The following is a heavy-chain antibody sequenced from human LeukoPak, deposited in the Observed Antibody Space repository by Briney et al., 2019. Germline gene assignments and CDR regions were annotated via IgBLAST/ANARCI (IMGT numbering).Heavy chain of an antibody. V-gene: IGHV5-51*01. CDR2: IYPDDSST. CDR3: ARGDSKSLAATWDIWFDP. CDR1: GYDFKNYW. J-gene: IGHJ5*02. D-gene: IGHD1-1*01. Sequence: GESLKISCQGSGYDFKNYWIAWVRQVPGNGLEWMGLIYPDDSSTRYSPSFQGQATMSADKSINTVYLQWSSLKASDSAMYYCARGDSKSLAATWDIWFDPWGQGTVLTVSS.